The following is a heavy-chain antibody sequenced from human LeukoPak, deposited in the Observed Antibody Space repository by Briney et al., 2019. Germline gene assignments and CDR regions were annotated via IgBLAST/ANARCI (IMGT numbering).Heavy chain of an antibody. CDR3: ARRGSYSPYLPY. V-gene: IGHV5-51*01. J-gene: IGHJ4*02. CDR1: GYTFPNFW. CDR2: IYPSDSDT. Sequence: GESLKISCKGSGYTFPNFWIGWVRQMPGKGLEWMGIIYPSDSDTRYSPSFQGQVTISADKSISTAYLQWSSLKASDSAMYYCARRGSYSPYLPYWGQGTLVTVSS. D-gene: IGHD1-26*01.